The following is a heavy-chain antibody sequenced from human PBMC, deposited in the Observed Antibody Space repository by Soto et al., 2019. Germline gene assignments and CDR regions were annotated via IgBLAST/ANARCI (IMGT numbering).Heavy chain of an antibody. CDR1: GFTVSSNY. V-gene: IGHV3-66*01. CDR2: IYSGGST. CDR3: ARDYYGSGSDLQSYYYYYYMDV. J-gene: IGHJ6*03. D-gene: IGHD3-10*01. Sequence: GGSLRLSCAASGFTVSSNYMSWVRQAPGKGLEWVSVIYSGGSTYYADCVKGRFTISRDNSKNTLYLQMNSLRAEDTAVYYCARDYYGSGSDLQSYYYYYYMDVWGKGTTVTVSS.